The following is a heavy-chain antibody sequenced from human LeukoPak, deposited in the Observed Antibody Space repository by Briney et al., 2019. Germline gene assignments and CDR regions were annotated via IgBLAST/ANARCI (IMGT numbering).Heavy chain of an antibody. CDR1: GYTFTSYA. Sequence: ASVKVSCKASGYTFTSYAMHWVRQAPGQRLEWMGWINAGNGNTKYSQKFQGRVNITRDTSASTAYMELSSLRSEDTAVYYCARVMVAVAGMTDYYFDYWGQGTLVTVSS. V-gene: IGHV1-3*01. D-gene: IGHD6-19*01. J-gene: IGHJ4*02. CDR2: INAGNGNT. CDR3: ARVMVAVAGMTDYYFDY.